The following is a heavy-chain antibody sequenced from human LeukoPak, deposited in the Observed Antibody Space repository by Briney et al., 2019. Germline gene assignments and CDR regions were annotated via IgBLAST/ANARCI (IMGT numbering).Heavy chain of an antibody. V-gene: IGHV3-23*01. J-gene: IGHJ4*02. CDR2: IIGRGGST. Sequence: GASLRLSCAASGFTFSSCAMRWVRQAPGRGGEWVSAIIGRGGSTYHADSVKGRFTISRDNSKNTLYLQMNSLRGADTAVYYCAKGIKRYGPFLSDYWGQGTLVTVS. CDR1: GFTFSSCA. D-gene: IGHD1-14*01. CDR3: AKGIKRYGPFLSDY.